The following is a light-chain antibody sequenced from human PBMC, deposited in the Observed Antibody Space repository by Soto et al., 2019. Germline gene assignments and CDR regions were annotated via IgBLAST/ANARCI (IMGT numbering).Light chain of an antibody. CDR1: QSISSW. Sequence: DIQMTQSPSTLSASVGDRVTITCRASQSISSWLAWYQQKPGKAPKLLIYDASSLGSGVPSRFSGSGAGTEFTLTISSLKPDEFATYYCQQYNSYPMYTFGQGSKLEIK. V-gene: IGKV1-5*01. CDR2: DAS. J-gene: IGKJ2*01. CDR3: QQYNSYPMYT.